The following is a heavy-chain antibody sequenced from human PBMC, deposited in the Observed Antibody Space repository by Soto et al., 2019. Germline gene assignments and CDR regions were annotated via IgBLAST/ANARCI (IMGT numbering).Heavy chain of an antibody. V-gene: IGHV4-39*01. Sequence: PSETLSLTCSVSGGSINDNNYYWGWIRQPPGKGLEWNGSSYYSGSTYYNPSLKSRVTISVDTSKNQFSLKLSSVTAADTAMYSCARHHFFWSGYYTGGPLDQWGQGTLVTVSS. CDR1: GGSINDNNYY. CDR2: SYYSGST. J-gene: IGHJ4*02. D-gene: IGHD3-3*01. CDR3: ARHHFFWSGYYTGGPLDQ.